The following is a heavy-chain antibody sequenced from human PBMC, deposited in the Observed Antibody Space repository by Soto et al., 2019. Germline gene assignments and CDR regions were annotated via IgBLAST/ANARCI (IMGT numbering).Heavy chain of an antibody. CDR1: GDSVSSNSAA. J-gene: IGHJ6*02. CDR3: ARDRRSWLHYYYYGMDV. CDR2: TYYRTKWYN. D-gene: IGHD5-12*01. V-gene: IGHV6-1*01. Sequence: QVQLQQSGPGLVKPSQTLSLTCAISGDSVSSNSAAWNWIRQSPSRGLEWLGRTYYRTKWYNDYAVSVKSRITINPVTSKNQFSLQLNSVTPEDTAVYYCARDRRSWLHYYYYGMDVWGQGTTVTVSS.